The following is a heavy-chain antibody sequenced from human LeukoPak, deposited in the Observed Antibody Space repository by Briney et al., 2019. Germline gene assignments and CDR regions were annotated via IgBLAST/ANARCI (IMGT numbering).Heavy chain of an antibody. V-gene: IGHV1-2*02. D-gene: IGHD3-22*01. CDR2: INPNSGGT. CDR3: ATDRNYYDNSGYLY. CDR1: GYTFTGYY. J-gene: IGHJ4*02. Sequence: ASVKVSCKASGYTFTGYYMHWVRQAPGQGLEWMGWINPNSGGTNYAQKFQGRVTMTRDTPISTAYTELNRLRSDDSAVYYCATDRNYYDNSGYLYWGQGTLVTVSS.